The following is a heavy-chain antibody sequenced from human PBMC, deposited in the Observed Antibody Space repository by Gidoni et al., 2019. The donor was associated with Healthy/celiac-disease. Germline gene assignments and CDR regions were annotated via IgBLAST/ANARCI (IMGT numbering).Heavy chain of an antibody. CDR2: ISGSGGST. CDR3: AKFGDYNNYYFDY. V-gene: IGHV3-23*01. CDR1: GVTFSSSA. D-gene: IGHD4-4*01. Sequence: EVQLLESGGGLVRPGGSLRLSCAASGVTFSSSAMSWVRQAPGKGLEWVSAISGSGGSTYYADSVKGRFTISRDNSKNPLYLQMNSLRAEDTAVYYCAKFGDYNNYYFDYWGQGTLVTVSS. J-gene: IGHJ4*02.